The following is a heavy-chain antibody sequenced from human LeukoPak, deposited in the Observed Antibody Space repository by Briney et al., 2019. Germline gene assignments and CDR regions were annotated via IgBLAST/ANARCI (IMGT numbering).Heavy chain of an antibody. Sequence: PSETLSLTCTVSGGSFSSGSYYWSWIRQPPGKGLEWIGYIYYSGSTNYNPSLKSRVTISVDTSKNQFSLKLSSVTAADTAVYYCARAATHSGSYYGSDYWGQGTLVTVSS. CDR1: GGSFSSGSYY. D-gene: IGHD1-26*01. CDR3: ARAATHSGSYYGSDY. V-gene: IGHV4-61*01. CDR2: IYYSGST. J-gene: IGHJ4*02.